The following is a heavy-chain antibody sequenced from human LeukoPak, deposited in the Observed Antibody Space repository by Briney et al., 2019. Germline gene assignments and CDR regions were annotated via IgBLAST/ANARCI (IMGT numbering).Heavy chain of an antibody. V-gene: IGHV5-51*01. CDR2: IYPGDSDT. D-gene: IGHD2-15*01. CDR3: ARHRNSGGYALNYYYYYMDV. CDR1: GYSFTSYW. Sequence: GESLKISCKGSGYSFTSYWIGWVRQMPGKGLEWMGIIYPGDSDTRYSPSFQGQVTISADKSISTAYLQWSSLKASDTAMYYCARHRNSGGYALNYYYYYMDVWGKGTTVTVSS. J-gene: IGHJ6*03.